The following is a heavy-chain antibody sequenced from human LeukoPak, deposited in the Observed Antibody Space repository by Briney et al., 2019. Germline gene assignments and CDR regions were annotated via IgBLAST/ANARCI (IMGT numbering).Heavy chain of an antibody. CDR1: GFTFSSFW. V-gene: IGHV3-7*01. CDR2: IKQDGSEK. D-gene: IGHD6-19*01. Sequence: GGFLRLSCAASGFTFSSFWMSWVRRAPGKGLEWVANIKQDGSEKNYVDSVKGRFTISRDNAKNSLYLQMNSLRAEDTAVYYCAGGSGWIFDSWGQGTLVTVSS. J-gene: IGHJ4*02. CDR3: AGGSGWIFDS.